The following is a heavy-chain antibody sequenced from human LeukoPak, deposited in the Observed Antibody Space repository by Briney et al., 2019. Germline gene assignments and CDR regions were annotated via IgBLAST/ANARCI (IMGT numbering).Heavy chain of an antibody. Sequence: GESLRLSCAASGFTFSSESMNWVRQAPGKGLEWVSSISSRSSYIYYADSVKGRFTISRDNAKNSLYLQMNSLGAEDTAVYYCAKGGFSSSADYWGQGTLVTVSS. CDR3: AKGGFSSSADY. V-gene: IGHV3-21*01. D-gene: IGHD6-13*01. CDR1: GFTFSSES. CDR2: ISSRSSYI. J-gene: IGHJ4*02.